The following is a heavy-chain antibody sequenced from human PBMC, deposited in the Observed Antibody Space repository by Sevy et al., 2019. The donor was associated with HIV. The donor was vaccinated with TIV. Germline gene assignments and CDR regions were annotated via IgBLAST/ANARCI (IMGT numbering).Heavy chain of an antibody. J-gene: IGHJ5*02. D-gene: IGHD1-7*01. CDR3: AAISTTSVFDP. CDR2: ISGYNGET. V-gene: IGHV1-18*01. Sequence: ASVKVSCKASGYSFSNYGLTWVRQAPGQGLEWMGRISGYNGETHYAQKFQGRVTMTRETSTTTAYMELSSLKFEDTALYYCAAISTTSVFDPWGQGTLVTVSS. CDR1: GYSFSNYG.